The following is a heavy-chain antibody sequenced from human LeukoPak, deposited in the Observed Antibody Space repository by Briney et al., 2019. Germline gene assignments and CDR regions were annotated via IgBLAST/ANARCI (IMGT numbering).Heavy chain of an antibody. CDR3: ARGGQKRTYYDFWSGSRVL. D-gene: IGHD3-3*01. V-gene: IGHV3-48*04. CDR1: GFTFSSYS. J-gene: IGHJ4*02. CDR2: ISSSSSTI. Sequence: GGSLRLSCAASGFTFSSYSMNWVRQAPGKGLEWVSYISSSSSTIYYADSVKGRFTISRDNAKNSLYLQMNSLRAEDTAVYYCARGGQKRTYYDFWSGSRVLWGQGTLVTVSS.